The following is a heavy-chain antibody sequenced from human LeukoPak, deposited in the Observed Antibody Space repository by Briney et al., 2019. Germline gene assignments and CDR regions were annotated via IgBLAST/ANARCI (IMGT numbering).Heavy chain of an antibody. V-gene: IGHV4-34*01. CDR3: ARAYGGNADFDY. Sequence: SETLSHTCAVYGGSFSGYYLGWIRQPPGKGLECSGEINHGGSTNYSPSLKSRVTISVDTSKNQFSLNLSSVTAADTAVYYCARAYGGNADFDYWGQGTLVTVSS. J-gene: IGHJ4*02. CDR2: INHGGST. D-gene: IGHD4-23*01. CDR1: GGSFSGYY.